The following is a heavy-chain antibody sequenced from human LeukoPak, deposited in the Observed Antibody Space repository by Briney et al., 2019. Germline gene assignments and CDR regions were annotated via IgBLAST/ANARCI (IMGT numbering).Heavy chain of an antibody. V-gene: IGHV3-23*01. Sequence: GGSLRLSCVASGFTFSNYWMSWVRQAPGKGLEWVSAISGSGGSTYYADSVKGRFTISRDNSKNTLYLQMNSLRAEDTAVYYCAKGFDGDPYYYGMDVWGQGTTVTVSS. CDR2: ISGSGGST. D-gene: IGHD4-17*01. J-gene: IGHJ6*02. CDR1: GFTFSNYW. CDR3: AKGFDGDPYYYGMDV.